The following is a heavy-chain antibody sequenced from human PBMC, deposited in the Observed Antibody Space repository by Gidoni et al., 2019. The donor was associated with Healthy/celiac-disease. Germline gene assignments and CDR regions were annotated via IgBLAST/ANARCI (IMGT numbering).Heavy chain of an antibody. V-gene: IGHV4-4*02. D-gene: IGHD1-26*01. J-gene: IGHJ4*02. CDR2: SYHSGTT. CDR3: AGEPMRASCHFDH. Sequence: QVQLQESGPALVQPSGTLSLTCAVSGGSISSSDWWSWVRQPPGKGLEWIGESYHSGTTNYNPSPKSRVTISGDKSKKQFSLKMTSVTAADTAGYYCAGEPMRASCHFDHWGQGTLVTVSS. CDR1: GGSISSSDW.